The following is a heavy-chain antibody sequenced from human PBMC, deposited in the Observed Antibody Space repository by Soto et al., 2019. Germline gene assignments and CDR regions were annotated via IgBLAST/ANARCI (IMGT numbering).Heavy chain of an antibody. D-gene: IGHD3-10*01. CDR2: IKYDGAEK. Sequence: PGGSLRLSCAASGFTFSDYWMSWVRQAPGKGLEWVASIKYDGAEKTYVDSVKGRFTISRDNPKNSVYLQMASLRAEDTAVYYCARDGVAPGLYFDHWGQGTPVTVSS. J-gene: IGHJ4*02. CDR1: GFTFSDYW. CDR3: ARDGVAPGLYFDH. V-gene: IGHV3-7*05.